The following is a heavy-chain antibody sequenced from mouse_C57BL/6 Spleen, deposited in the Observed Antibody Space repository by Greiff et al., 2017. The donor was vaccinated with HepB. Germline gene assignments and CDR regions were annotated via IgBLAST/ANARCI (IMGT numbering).Heavy chain of an antibody. V-gene: IGHV1-82*01. CDR3: ARRAGYDYDDYAMDY. Sequence: VQLQQSGPELVKPGASVKISCKASGYAFSSSWMNWVKQRPGKGLEWIGRIYPGDGDTNYNGKFKGKATLTADKSSSTAYMQLSSLTSEDSAVYFCARRAGYDYDDYAMDYWGQGTSVTVSS. CDR2: IYPGDGDT. D-gene: IGHD2-4*01. CDR1: GYAFSSSW. J-gene: IGHJ4*01.